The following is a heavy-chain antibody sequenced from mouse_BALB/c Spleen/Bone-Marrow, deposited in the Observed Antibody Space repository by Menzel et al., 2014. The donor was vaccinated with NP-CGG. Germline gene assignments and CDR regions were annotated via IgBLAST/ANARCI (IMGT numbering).Heavy chain of an antibody. V-gene: IGHV3-2*02. Sequence: EVQRVESGPGLVKPSQSLSLTRTVTGYSITSDYAWNWIRQFPGNKLEWMGYMSSSGSTSYRPSLKSRISITRDTSKNQFFLQLNSVTAEDTGTYYCARDYYGSSYFDYWGQGTTLTVSS. CDR3: ARDYYGSSYFDY. CDR1: GYSITSDYA. CDR2: MSSSGST. D-gene: IGHD1-1*01. J-gene: IGHJ2*01.